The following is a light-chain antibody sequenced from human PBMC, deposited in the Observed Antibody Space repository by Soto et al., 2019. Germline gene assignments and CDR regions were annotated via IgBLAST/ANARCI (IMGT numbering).Light chain of an antibody. CDR1: SSNIESNT. J-gene: IGLJ2*01. Sequence: QSVLTQPPSASGTPGQSVTISCSGSSSNIESNTVTWYQQLPGTAPKLLIHSNDQRPSGVPDRFSGSKSGTSASLAISGLQSEDEADYYCAAWDDSLTGHVVLGGGTKLTVL. CDR2: SND. V-gene: IGLV1-44*01. CDR3: AAWDDSLTGHVV.